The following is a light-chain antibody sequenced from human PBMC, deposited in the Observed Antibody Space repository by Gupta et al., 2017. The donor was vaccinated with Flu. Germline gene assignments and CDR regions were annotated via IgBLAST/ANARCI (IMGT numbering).Light chain of an antibody. CDR2: ATS. CDR1: QSVSSSY. J-gene: IGKJ3*01. V-gene: IGKV3-20*01. Sequence: ESVLTQSPATLSLSAGDRPTLSCTASQSVSSSYLAWYQQKPGQAPRLLVYATSSRATGVPDRFSGSGSGTEFTLTINRLEPEDVAVYYCQQYGHTPQTFGPGTKVEIK. CDR3: QQYGHTPQT.